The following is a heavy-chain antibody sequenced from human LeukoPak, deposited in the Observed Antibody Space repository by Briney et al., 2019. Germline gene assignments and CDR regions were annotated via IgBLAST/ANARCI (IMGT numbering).Heavy chain of an antibody. CDR1: GGSISSYY. CDR2: IYYSGST. D-gene: IGHD1-26*01. CDR3: ARDPSGSCYFDY. V-gene: IGHV4-59*01. Sequence: SETLSLTCTVSGGSISSYYWSWIRQPPGKGLEWIGYIYYSGSTDYNPSLKSRVTISEDTSKNQVSLKLSSVTAADTAVYYCARDPSGSCYFDYWGQGTLVTVSS. J-gene: IGHJ4*02.